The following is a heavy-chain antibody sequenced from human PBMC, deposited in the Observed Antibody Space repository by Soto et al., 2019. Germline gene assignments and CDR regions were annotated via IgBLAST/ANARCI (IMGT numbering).Heavy chain of an antibody. CDR2: IDGSGGIT. D-gene: IGHD3-10*01. CDR3: VKNSGWFNT. J-gene: IGHJ5*02. Sequence: QLLQSWGGLVQPGGSLTLSCAASGFTFGTTAMSWVRQAPGEGLEWVATIDGSGGITYYADSVKGRFTISRDNSRNTVYLQMNSLGGDDTGLYYCVKNSGWFNTWGQGALVTVSS. V-gene: IGHV3-23*01. CDR1: GFTFGTTA.